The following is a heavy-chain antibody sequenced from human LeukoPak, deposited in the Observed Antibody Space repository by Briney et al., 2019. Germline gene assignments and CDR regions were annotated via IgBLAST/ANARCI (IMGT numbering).Heavy chain of an antibody. D-gene: IGHD5-18*01. V-gene: IGHV1-2*02. J-gene: IGHJ4*02. CDR2: INPNSGGT. CDR1: GYTFTGYY. CDR3: ARLYSGFSYGYDY. Sequence: EASVKVSCKASGYTFTGYYMHWVRQAPGQGLEWMGWINPNSGGTNYAQEFQGRVTMTGDTSTSTVYMELSSLRSEDTAVYYCARLYSGFSYGYDYWGQGTLVTVSS.